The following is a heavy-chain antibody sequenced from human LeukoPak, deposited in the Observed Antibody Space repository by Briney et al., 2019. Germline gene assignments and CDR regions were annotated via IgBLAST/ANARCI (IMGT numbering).Heavy chain of an antibody. CDR1: GGSISSGGYY. CDR3: ARVRKQWLVRGCFDY. J-gene: IGHJ4*02. D-gene: IGHD6-19*01. V-gene: IGHV4-61*08. Sequence: SETLSLTCTVSGGSISSGGYYWSWIRQPPGKGLEWIGYIYYSGSTNYNPSLKSRVTISVDTSKNQSSLKLSSVTAADTAVYYCARVRKQWLVRGCFDYWGQGTLVTVSS. CDR2: IYYSGST.